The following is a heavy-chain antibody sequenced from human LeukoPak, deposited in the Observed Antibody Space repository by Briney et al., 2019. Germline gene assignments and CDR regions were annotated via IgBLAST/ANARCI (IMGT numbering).Heavy chain of an antibody. V-gene: IGHV4-30-4*08. CDR1: GGSISSGDYY. CDR2: IYYSGST. Sequence: SETLSLTCTVSGGSISSGDYYWSWTRQPPGKGLEWIGYIYYSGSTYYNPSLKSRVTISVDTSKNQFSLKLSSVTAADTAVYYCARDSGIAAAGTNWFDPWGQGTLVTVSS. CDR3: ARDSGIAAAGTNWFDP. J-gene: IGHJ5*02. D-gene: IGHD6-13*01.